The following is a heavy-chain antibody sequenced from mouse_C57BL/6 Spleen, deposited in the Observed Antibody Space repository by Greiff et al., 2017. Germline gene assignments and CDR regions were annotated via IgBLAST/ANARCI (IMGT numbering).Heavy chain of an antibody. CDR3: AREGYGSSSWYFDV. Sequence: EVKVVESEGGLVQPGSSMKLSCTASGFTFSDYYMAWVRQVPEKGLEWVANINYDGSSTYYLDSLKSRFIISRDNAKNILYLQMSSLKSEDTATYYCAREGYGSSSWYFDVWGTGTTVTVSS. CDR2: INYDGSST. CDR1: GFTFSDYY. V-gene: IGHV5-16*01. J-gene: IGHJ1*03. D-gene: IGHD1-1*01.